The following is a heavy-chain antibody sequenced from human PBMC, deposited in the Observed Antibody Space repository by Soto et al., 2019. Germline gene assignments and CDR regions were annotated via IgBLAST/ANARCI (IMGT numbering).Heavy chain of an antibody. CDR3: TKRIGAYAMDV. J-gene: IGHJ6*02. CDR2: IRGKTDTYAT. D-gene: IGHD6-13*01. CDR1: GFTFSGSS. V-gene: IGHV3-73*01. Sequence: GGSLRLSCAASGFTFSGSSMHWVRQASGKGLEWVGRIRGKTDTYATAYAAPVRGRFTISRDDSKNTAYLQMNSLKTEDTAVYFCTKRIGAYAMDVWGQGTTATVSS.